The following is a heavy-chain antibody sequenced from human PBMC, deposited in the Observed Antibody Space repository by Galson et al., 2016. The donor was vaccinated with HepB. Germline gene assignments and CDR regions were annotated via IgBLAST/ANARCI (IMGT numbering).Heavy chain of an antibody. Sequence: SLRLSCAASGFTFSSYWMYWVRQAPGKGLEWVSSISGSTTYYADSVRGRFTISSDNSKNTLFLQTNSLRADDTAIYYCVRYSGYDVARPNFDYWGQGTLVTVSS. CDR3: VRYSGYDVARPNFDY. J-gene: IGHJ4*02. CDR1: GFTFSSYW. CDR2: ISGSTT. V-gene: IGHV3-23*01. D-gene: IGHD5-12*01.